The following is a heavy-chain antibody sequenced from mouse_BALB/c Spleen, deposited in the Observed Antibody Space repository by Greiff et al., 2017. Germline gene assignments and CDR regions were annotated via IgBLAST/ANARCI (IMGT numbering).Heavy chain of an antibody. CDR2: IDPENGDT. CDR3: NVPWFAY. Sequence: GQLQQSGAELVRSGASVKLSCTASGFNIKDYYMHWVKQRPEQGLEWIGWIDPENGDTEYAPKFQGKATMTADTSSNTAYLQLSSLTSEDTAVYYCNVPWFAYWGQGTLVTVSA. V-gene: IGHV14-4*02. CDR1: GFNIKDYY. J-gene: IGHJ3*01.